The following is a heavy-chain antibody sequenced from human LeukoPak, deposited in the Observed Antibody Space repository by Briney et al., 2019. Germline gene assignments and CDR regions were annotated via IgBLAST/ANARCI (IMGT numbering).Heavy chain of an antibody. CDR3: AGREDCGGDCMDAFDI. Sequence: SETLSLTCTVSGYSISSGYYWGWIRQPPGKGLEWIGSIYHSGSTYYNPSLKSRVTISVDTFKNQFSLKLSSVTAADTAVYYCAGREDCGGDCMDAFDIWGQGTMVTVSS. CDR2: IYHSGST. D-gene: IGHD2-21*01. CDR1: GYSISSGYY. J-gene: IGHJ3*02. V-gene: IGHV4-38-2*02.